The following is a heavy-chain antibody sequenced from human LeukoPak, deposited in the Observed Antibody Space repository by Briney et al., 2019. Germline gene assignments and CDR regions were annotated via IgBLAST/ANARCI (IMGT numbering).Heavy chain of an antibody. CDR3: AKVKNYYYDSSGYDY. CDR2: INPNSGGT. V-gene: IGHV1-2*02. CDR1: GYTFAGYY. Sequence: GASVKVSCKASGYTFAGYYMHWVRQAPGQGLEWMGWINPNSGGTNYAQKFQGRVTMTRDTSISTAYMELTRLRSDDTAVYYCAKVKNYYYDSSGYDYWGQGTLVTVSS. D-gene: IGHD3-22*01. J-gene: IGHJ4*02.